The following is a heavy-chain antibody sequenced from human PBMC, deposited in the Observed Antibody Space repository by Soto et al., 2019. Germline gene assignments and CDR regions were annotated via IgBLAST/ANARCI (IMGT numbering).Heavy chain of an antibody. CDR2: IWYDGSNK. Sequence: QVQLVESGGGVVQPGRSLRLSCAASGFTFSSYGMHWVRQAPGKGLEWVAVIWYDGSNKYYADSMKGRFTISRDNSKNTLYLQMNSLRAEDTAVYYCARERKQWLTRYYFDYWGQGTLVTVSS. V-gene: IGHV3-33*01. CDR1: GFTFSSYG. J-gene: IGHJ4*02. D-gene: IGHD6-19*01. CDR3: ARERKQWLTRYYFDY.